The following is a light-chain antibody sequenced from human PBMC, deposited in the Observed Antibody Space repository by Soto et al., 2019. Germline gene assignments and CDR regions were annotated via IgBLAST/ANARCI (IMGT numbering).Light chain of an antibody. CDR2: AAS. CDR1: QSISNY. V-gene: IGKV1-39*01. Sequence: DIQMTQSPSSLSASVGDTITITCRASQSISNYLNWYQQKPGKAPKLLIYAASSLHGGVPSRFSGSGSGTDFSLTINSLQPEDFATYVCQETYSQPFTFRPGTKVD. CDR3: QETYSQPFT. J-gene: IGKJ3*01.